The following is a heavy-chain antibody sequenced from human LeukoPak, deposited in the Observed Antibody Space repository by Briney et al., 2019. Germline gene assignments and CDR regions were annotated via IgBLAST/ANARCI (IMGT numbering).Heavy chain of an antibody. CDR1: GFTFSSYG. J-gene: IGHJ6*02. Sequence: GGSLRLSCAASGFTFSSYGMHGVRQAPGKGREGVAGISYDGSNKYYADSVKGRFTISRDNSKNTLYLQIHSLRAEDTAVYYCANNDVAATLSSAYYYYGMDVWAQGPTVPVPS. D-gene: IGHD2-15*01. CDR3: ANNDVAATLSSAYYYYGMDV. V-gene: IGHV3-30*18. CDR2: ISYDGSNK.